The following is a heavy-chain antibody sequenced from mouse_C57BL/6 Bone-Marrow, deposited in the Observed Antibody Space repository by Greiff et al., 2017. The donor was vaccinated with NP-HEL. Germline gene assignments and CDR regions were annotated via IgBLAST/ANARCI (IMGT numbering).Heavy chain of an antibody. CDR3: ARMGATVVARDFDY. D-gene: IGHD1-1*01. J-gene: IGHJ2*01. CDR1: GFTFSSYA. V-gene: IGHV5-4*03. CDR2: ISDGGSYT. Sequence: DVKLVESGGGLVKPGGSLKLSCAASGFTFSSYAMSWVRQTPEKRLEWVATISDGGSYTYYPDNVKGRFTISRDNAKNNLYLQMSHLKSEDTAMYYCARMGATVVARDFDYWGQGTTLTVSS.